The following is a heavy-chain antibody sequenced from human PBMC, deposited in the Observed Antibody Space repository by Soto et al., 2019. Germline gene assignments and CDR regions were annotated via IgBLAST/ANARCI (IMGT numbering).Heavy chain of an antibody. V-gene: IGHV1-8*01. Sequence: ASVKVSCKASGNTFTSYDINWVRQATGHGLEWMGWINPNSGNIGYAQKFQGRVTMTRDTAIRTAYMEVSRLRSDDTAVYYCARGRASGSYYLLDYCGQGTFVTVFS. CDR1: GNTFTSYD. CDR2: INPNSGNI. D-gene: IGHD3-10*01. J-gene: IGHJ4*02. CDR3: ARGRASGSYYLLDY.